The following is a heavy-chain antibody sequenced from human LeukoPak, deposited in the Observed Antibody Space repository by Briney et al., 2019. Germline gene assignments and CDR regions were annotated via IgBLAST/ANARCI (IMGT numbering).Heavy chain of an antibody. V-gene: IGHV4-59*13. CDR2: IYHGGST. CDR3: ARISSGYYYFDY. D-gene: IGHD3-22*01. Sequence: SETLSLTCTVSGGSISSYYWGWSHNPPGKDLDLIGYIYHGGSTNYNPSLKSRVTISVDTSKNQFSLKLSSVTAADTAVYYCARISSGYYYFDYWGQGTLVTVSS. J-gene: IGHJ4*02. CDR1: GGSISSYY.